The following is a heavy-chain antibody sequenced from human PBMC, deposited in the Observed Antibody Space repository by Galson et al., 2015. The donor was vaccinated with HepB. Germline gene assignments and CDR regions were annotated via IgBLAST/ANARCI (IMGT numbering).Heavy chain of an antibody. CDR2: ISAYNGNT. Sequence: QSGAEVKKPGASVKVSCKASGYTFTSYGISWVRQAPGQGLEWMGWISAYNGNTNFAQKLQGRVTMTTDTSTSTAYMELRSLRSADTAGYYCAREVSGWHAAFDIWCQGTMVTVSS. D-gene: IGHD6-19*01. J-gene: IGHJ3*02. CDR1: GYTFTSYG. V-gene: IGHV1-18*01. CDR3: AREVSGWHAAFDI.